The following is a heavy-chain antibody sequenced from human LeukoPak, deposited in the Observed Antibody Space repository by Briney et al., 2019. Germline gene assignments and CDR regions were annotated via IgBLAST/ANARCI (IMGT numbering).Heavy chain of an antibody. CDR1: GFTFSSYW. CDR3: VRGGSTSTDY. V-gene: IGHV3-74*01. CDR2: INTDGSNT. J-gene: IGHJ4*02. Sequence: PGGSLRLSCAASGFTFSSYWMHWVRQAPGKGLVWVARINTDGSNTDYADSVKGRFTISRDNAENTLYLQMNSLRAEDTTVYYCVRGGSTSTDYWGQGTLVTVSS. D-gene: IGHD2-2*01.